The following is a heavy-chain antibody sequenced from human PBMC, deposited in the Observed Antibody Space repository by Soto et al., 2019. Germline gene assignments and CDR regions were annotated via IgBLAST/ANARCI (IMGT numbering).Heavy chain of an antibody. V-gene: IGHV4-31*03. J-gene: IGHJ4*02. D-gene: IGHD3-22*01. CDR2: IYYSGST. CDR1: GGSISSGGYY. CDR3: ARGKYYYDSSGYPIYFDY. Sequence: SKTLSLTCTVSGGSISSGGYYWSWIRQHPGKGLEWIGYIYYSGSTYYNPSLKSRVTISVDTSKNQFSLKLSSVTAADTAVYYCARGKYYYDSSGYPIYFDYWGQGTLVTVSS.